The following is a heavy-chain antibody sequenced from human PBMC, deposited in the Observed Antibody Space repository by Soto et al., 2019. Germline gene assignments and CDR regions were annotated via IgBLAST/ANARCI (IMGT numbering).Heavy chain of an antibody. CDR1: GYTFTGYY. D-gene: IGHD1-26*01. V-gene: IGHV1-2*02. CDR3: ARSSGGYSYNGMNV. Sequence: ASVKVSCKASGYTFTGYYIHWVRQAPGQGLEWMGWINPKSGDTKYAQKFQGRVTVTRDTSISTAYMELSRLRADDTAVYYCARSSGGYSYNGMNVWGQGTTVTVSS. CDR2: INPKSGDT. J-gene: IGHJ6*02.